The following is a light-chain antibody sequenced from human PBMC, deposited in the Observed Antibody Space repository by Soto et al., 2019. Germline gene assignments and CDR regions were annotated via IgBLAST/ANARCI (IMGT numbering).Light chain of an antibody. J-gene: IGLJ2*01. CDR2: DIN. Sequence: QAVVTQEPSLTVSPGGTVTLTCGSSTGAVTSGHYPYWFQQKPGQAPRTLIYDINNKHSWTPARFSSSLLGGKAALTLSGAQPEDEADYYCFLSYNSARVFGGGTKLTVL. CDR1: TGAVTSGHY. V-gene: IGLV7-46*01. CDR3: FLSYNSARV.